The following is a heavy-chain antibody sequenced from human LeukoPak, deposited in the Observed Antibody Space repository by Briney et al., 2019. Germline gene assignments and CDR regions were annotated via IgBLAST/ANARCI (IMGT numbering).Heavy chain of an antibody. CDR1: GFTVSSNY. CDR3: ARGVLSIAAAGGDAFDI. Sequence: GGSLRLSCAASGFTVSSNYMSWVRQAPGKGLEWVSVIYSGGSTYYADSVKGRFTISRDNSKNTLYLQMNSLRAEDTAVYYCARGVLSIAAAGGDAFDIWGQGTMVTVSS. CDR2: IYSGGST. J-gene: IGHJ3*02. V-gene: IGHV3-66*01. D-gene: IGHD6-13*01.